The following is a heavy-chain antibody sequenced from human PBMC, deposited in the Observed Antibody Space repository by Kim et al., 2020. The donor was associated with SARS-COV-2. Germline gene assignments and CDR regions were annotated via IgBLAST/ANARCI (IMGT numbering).Heavy chain of an antibody. J-gene: IGHJ5*02. Sequence: TNYAQKLQGRGTMTTDTSTSKAYMGLRSLRSDDTAVYYCARGDPDSPFDPWGQGTLVTVSS. CDR3: ARGDPDSPFDP. CDR2: T. D-gene: IGHD2-15*01. V-gene: IGHV1-18*01.